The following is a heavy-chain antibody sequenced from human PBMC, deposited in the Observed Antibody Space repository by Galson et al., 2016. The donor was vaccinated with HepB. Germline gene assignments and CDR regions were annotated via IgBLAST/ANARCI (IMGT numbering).Heavy chain of an antibody. CDR2: IIPILGVA. J-gene: IGHJ5*02. D-gene: IGHD2-2*01. Sequence: SVKVSCKASGGTFSGYAINWVRQAPGQGLEWMGRIIPILGVANYAQKFQVRVTITADKSTTTVYMELSSLRSEDTAVYYCANSSAHLGYCDTPSCSLGWFDPWGQGTLVTVSS. V-gene: IGHV1-69*04. CDR1: GGTFSGYA. CDR3: ANSSAHLGYCDTPSCSLGWFDP.